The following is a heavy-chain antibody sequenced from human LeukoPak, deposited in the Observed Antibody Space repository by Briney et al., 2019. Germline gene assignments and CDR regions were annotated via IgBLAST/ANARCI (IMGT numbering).Heavy chain of an antibody. CDR3: ARVAAEVVGVPGAIGFGWLRRDYYYMDV. Sequence: ASVKVSCKASGGTFSSYAISWVRQAPGQGLEWMGGIIPIFGTASYAQKFQGRVTITADESTSTAYMELSSLRSEDTAVYYCARVAAEVVGVPGAIGFGWLRRDYYYMDVWGKGTTVIVSS. CDR2: IIPIFGTA. CDR1: GGTFSSYA. D-gene: IGHD2-2*02. V-gene: IGHV1-69*13. J-gene: IGHJ6*03.